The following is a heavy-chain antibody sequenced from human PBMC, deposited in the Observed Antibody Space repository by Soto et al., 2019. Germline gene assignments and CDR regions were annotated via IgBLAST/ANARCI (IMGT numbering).Heavy chain of an antibody. V-gene: IGHV4-59*01. Sequence: SETLSLTCTVSGGSISSYYWSRIRQPPGKGLEWIGYIYYSGSTNYNPSLKSRITISVDTSKTQFSLKLSSVTAADTAVYYCARDFPPYDFWSGYYGEGAYYGMDVWGQGTTVTVSS. CDR3: ARDFPPYDFWSGYYGEGAYYGMDV. CDR1: GGSISSYY. J-gene: IGHJ6*02. D-gene: IGHD3-3*01. CDR2: IYYSGST.